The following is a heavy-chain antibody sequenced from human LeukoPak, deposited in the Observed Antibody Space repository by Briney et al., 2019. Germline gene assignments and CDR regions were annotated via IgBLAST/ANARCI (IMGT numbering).Heavy chain of an antibody. CDR2: ITGDGGGT. Sequence: GGSLRLSCAASGFTFDYYAMHWGRQPPGKGLEWVSFITGDGGGTYYAESVKGRFTISRDNRKNSLYLQMNGLTTEDTALYYCSRDRDTSGWDNWGQGALVTVSS. V-gene: IGHV3-43*02. J-gene: IGHJ4*02. CDR1: GFTFDYYA. D-gene: IGHD6-19*01. CDR3: SRDRDTSGWDN.